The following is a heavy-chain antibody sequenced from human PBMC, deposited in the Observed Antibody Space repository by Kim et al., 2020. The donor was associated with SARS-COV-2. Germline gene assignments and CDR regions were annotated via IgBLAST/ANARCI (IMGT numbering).Heavy chain of an antibody. D-gene: IGHD3-22*01. V-gene: IGHV1-2*02. CDR1: GYTFTGYY. CDR3: ARSIISSGYYRKRGSAFDY. J-gene: IGHJ4*02. CDR2: INPNSGGT. Sequence: ASVKVSCKASGYTFTGYYMHWVRQAPGQGLEWMGWINPNSGGTNYAQKFQGRVTMTRDTSISTAYMELSRLRSDDTAVYYCARSIISSGYYRKRGSAFDYWGQGTLVTVAS.